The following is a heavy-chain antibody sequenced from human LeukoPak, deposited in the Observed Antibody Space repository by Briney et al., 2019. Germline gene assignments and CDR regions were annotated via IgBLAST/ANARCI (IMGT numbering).Heavy chain of an antibody. V-gene: IGHV3-23*01. CDR2: ISGSGGST. CDR3: AKPLRGNSYYDILTGYSLKNYYYYMDV. Sequence: PGGSLRLSCAASGFTFSSYAMSWVRQAPGKGLEWVSAISGSGGSTYCADSVKGRFTISRDNSKNTLYLQMNSLRAEDTAVYYCAKPLRGNSYYDILTGYSLKNYYYYMDVWGKGTTVTVSS. CDR1: GFTFSSYA. J-gene: IGHJ6*03. D-gene: IGHD3-9*01.